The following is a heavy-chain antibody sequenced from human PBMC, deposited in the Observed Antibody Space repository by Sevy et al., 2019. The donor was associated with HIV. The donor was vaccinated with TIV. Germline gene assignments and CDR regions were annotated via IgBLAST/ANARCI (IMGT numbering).Heavy chain of an antibody. CDR1: GGSISSGSYY. CDR3: ARGGSGSYARADYYYYYMDV. CDR2: IYTSGST. J-gene: IGHJ6*03. V-gene: IGHV4-61*02. D-gene: IGHD3-16*01. Sequence: SETLSLTCTVSGGSISSGSYYWSWIRQPAGKGLEWIGRIYTSGSTNYNPSLKSRVTISVDTSKNQFSLKLSSVTAADTAVYYCARGGSGSYARADYYYYYMDVWGKGTTVTVSS.